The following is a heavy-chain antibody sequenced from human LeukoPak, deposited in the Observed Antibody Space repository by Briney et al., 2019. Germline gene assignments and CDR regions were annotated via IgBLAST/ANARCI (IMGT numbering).Heavy chain of an antibody. D-gene: IGHD1-26*01. CDR1: GFTFSSYT. Sequence: PGGSLRLSCAASGFTFSSYTMKWVRQAPGKGLEWVSSISSSSSYIYYADSVKGRFTISRDNAKNSLFLQMHSLRAEDTAVYFCARATWDPNYYYYMDVWGKGTTVTISS. CDR2: ISSSSSYI. V-gene: IGHV3-21*01. CDR3: ARATWDPNYYYYMDV. J-gene: IGHJ6*03.